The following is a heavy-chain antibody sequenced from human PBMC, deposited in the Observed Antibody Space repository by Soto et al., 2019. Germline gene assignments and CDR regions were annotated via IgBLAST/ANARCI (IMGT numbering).Heavy chain of an antibody. Sequence: QVQLVQSGAEVKKPGASVKVSCKASGYTFTSYAMHWVRQAPGQRLEWMGWINAGNGNTKYSQKFQGRVTITRDTSASPAYMELSSLRSEDTAVYYCARGQYYYGSGSYYGHDYWGQGTLVTVSS. D-gene: IGHD3-10*01. J-gene: IGHJ4*02. CDR2: INAGNGNT. CDR1: GYTFTSYA. V-gene: IGHV1-3*01. CDR3: ARGQYYYGSGSYYGHDY.